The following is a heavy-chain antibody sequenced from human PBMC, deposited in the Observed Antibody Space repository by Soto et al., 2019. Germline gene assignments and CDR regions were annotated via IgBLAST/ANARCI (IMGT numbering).Heavy chain of an antibody. V-gene: IGHV3-30*18. CDR2: ISYDGSNK. Sequence: GGSLRLSCAASGFTFSSYGMHWVRQAPGKGLEWVAVISYDGSNKYYADSVKGRFTISRDNSKNTLYLQMNSLRAEDTAVYYCAKKGGGYTSTWYVDYWGQGTLVTVSS. D-gene: IGHD6-13*01. J-gene: IGHJ4*02. CDR1: GFTFSSYG. CDR3: AKKGGGYTSTWYVDY.